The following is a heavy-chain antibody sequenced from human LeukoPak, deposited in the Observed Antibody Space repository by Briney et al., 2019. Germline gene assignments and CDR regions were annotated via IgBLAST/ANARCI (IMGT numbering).Heavy chain of an antibody. CDR3: ARDRRSSSWKIQNWFDP. V-gene: IGHV1-46*01. CDR1: GYTFTSYY. CDR2: INPSGGST. D-gene: IGHD6-13*01. J-gene: IGHJ5*02. Sequence: ASVKVSCKASGYTFTSYYMHWVRQAPGQGLEWMGIINPSGGSTSYAQKFQGRVTMTRDTSTSTDYMELSSLRSEDTAVYYCARDRRSSSWKIQNWFDPWGQGTLVTVSS.